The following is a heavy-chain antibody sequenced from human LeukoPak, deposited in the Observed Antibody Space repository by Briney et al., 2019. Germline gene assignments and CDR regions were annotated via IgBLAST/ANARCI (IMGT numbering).Heavy chain of an antibody. J-gene: IGHJ4*02. CDR3: ARVVYHGSGSFDY. D-gene: IGHD3-10*01. V-gene: IGHV3-48*03. CDR1: PFPFSNYE. CDR2: ITTTGYSI. Sequence: GGSLRLSCAASPFPFSNYEMNWVRQAPGQGLEWGSYITTTGYSIYYADTVKGRFTISRDSAKNSLYLQMSSVRAEDTEGYYCARVVYHGSGSFDYWGQGTLVTVSS.